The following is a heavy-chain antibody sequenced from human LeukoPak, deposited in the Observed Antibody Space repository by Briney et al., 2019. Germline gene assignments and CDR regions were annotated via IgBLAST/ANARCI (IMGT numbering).Heavy chain of an antibody. V-gene: IGHV3-11*03. J-gene: IGHJ3*02. Sequence: PGRSLRLSCAASGFTFSDYYMSWIRQAPGKGLEWVSYISSSSSYTNYADSVKGRFTISRDNAKNSLYLQMNSLRAEDTAVYYCASLITMVRVDAFDIWGQGTMVTVSS. D-gene: IGHD3-10*01. CDR1: GFTFSDYY. CDR2: ISSSSSYT. CDR3: ASLITMVRVDAFDI.